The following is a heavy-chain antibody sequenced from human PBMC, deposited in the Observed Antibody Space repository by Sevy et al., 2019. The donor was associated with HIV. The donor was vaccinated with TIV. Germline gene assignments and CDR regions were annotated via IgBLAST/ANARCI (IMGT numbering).Heavy chain of an antibody. J-gene: IGHJ4*02. CDR3: AGDLRSGGAHFDY. D-gene: IGHD3-16*01. CDR1: GFTFSNHY. CDR2: IRNKADSDTT. V-gene: IGHV3-72*01. Sequence: GGSLRLSCAASGFTFSNHYMDWVRQAPGKGLEWVGRIRNKADSDTTEYAASVKARVTISRDDSKKSLYLQMNSLKTEDTAIYYCAGDLRSGGAHFDYWGQGTLVTVSS.